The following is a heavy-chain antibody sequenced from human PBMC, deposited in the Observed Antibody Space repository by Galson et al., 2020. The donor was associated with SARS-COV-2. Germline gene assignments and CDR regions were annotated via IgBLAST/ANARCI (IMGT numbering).Heavy chain of an antibody. CDR1: GFTFSGYA. Sequence: GGSLRLSCVASGFTFSGYAMNWVRQAPGKGLEWVAGMSAGGDSTYYADSVQGRFTISRDNSKNTLYLQMNSLRAEDTATYYCAKDKGWFGESSPLHDAFDFWGQGTAATVSS. J-gene: IGHJ3*01. CDR3: AKDKGWFGESSPLHDAFDF. D-gene: IGHD3-10*01. V-gene: IGHV3-23*01. CDR2: MSAGGDST.